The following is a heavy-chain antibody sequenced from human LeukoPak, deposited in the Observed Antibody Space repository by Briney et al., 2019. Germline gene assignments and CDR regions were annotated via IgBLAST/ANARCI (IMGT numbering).Heavy chain of an antibody. CDR1: EFIFSGYW. CDR3: ARDGFVGAADY. Sequence: GGSLRLSCAASEFIFSGYWMNWVRQAPGKGLEWVANIKQDGSEKQYVDSVRGRFTIFRDNAKNSLYLQMDSLRVEDTAVYYCARDGFVGAADYWGQGTLVTVSS. J-gene: IGHJ4*02. D-gene: IGHD6-13*01. V-gene: IGHV3-7*01. CDR2: IKQDGSEK.